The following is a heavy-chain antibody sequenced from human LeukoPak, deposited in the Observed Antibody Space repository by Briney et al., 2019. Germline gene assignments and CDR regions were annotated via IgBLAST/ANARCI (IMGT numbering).Heavy chain of an antibody. D-gene: IGHD2-21*02. CDR2: IWYDGSNK. J-gene: IGHJ4*02. Sequence: GGSLRLSCAASGFTFSSYGMHWVRQAPGKGLEWVAVIWYDGSNKYYADSVKGRFTISRDNSKNTLYLQMNSLRAEDTAVYYCARVNRVTAIQELDYWGQGTLVTVSS. CDR3: ARVNRVTAIQELDY. V-gene: IGHV3-33*01. CDR1: GFTFSSYG.